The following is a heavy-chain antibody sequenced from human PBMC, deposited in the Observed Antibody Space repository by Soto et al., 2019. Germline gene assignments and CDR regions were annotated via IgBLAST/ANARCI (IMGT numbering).Heavy chain of an antibody. CDR3: ARAGGTTVTGLWHFDS. V-gene: IGHV3-33*08. Sequence: GGSLRLSGGASGFTFNTYSMHWVRQPPGKGLEWLAAIWYDGTQKYYADSVKGRFIISRDNSKKTLYLEMNSLRAEDTAVYYCARAGGTTVTGLWHFDSWGQGTLVTVSS. D-gene: IGHD4-17*01. CDR2: IWYDGTQK. CDR1: GFTFNTYS. J-gene: IGHJ4*02.